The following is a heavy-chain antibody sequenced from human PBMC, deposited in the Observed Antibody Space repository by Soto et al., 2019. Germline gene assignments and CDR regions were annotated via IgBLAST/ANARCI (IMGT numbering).Heavy chain of an antibody. D-gene: IGHD1-1*01. V-gene: IGHV4-59*12. CDR1: GGSISSYY. CDR2: IYYSGSA. Sequence: SETLSLTCTVSGGSISSYYWSWIRQPPGEGLEWIGYIYYSGSAYYNPSLKSRVSMSVDTSKNQFSLNLSSVTAADTAVYHCARELPQRQGRNMDVWGQGTTVTVSS. J-gene: IGHJ6*02. CDR3: ARELPQRQGRNMDV.